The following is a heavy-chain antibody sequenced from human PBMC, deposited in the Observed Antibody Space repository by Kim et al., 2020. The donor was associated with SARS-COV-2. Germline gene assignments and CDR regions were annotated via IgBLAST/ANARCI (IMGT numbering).Heavy chain of an antibody. V-gene: IGHV4-34*01. CDR2: INHSGST. D-gene: IGHD3-3*01. J-gene: IGHJ5*02. CDR3: ARGGYYDFWSGYNPNWFDP. Sequence: SETLSLTCAVYGGSFSGYYWSWIRQPPGKGLEWIGEINHSGSTNYNPSLKSRVTISVDTSKNQFSLKLSSVTAADTAVYYCARGGYYDFWSGYNPNWFDPWGQGTLVTVSS. CDR1: GGSFSGYY.